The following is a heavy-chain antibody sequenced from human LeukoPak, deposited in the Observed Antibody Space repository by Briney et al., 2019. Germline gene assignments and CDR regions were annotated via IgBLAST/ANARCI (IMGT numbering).Heavy chain of an antibody. CDR3: AGREFDDY. D-gene: IGHD3-10*01. CDR1: GYSISSGYY. J-gene: IGHJ4*02. CDR2: IYHSGST. Sequence: SETLSLTCTVSGYSISSGYYRGWIRQPPGKGLEWIGSIYHSGSTYYNPSLKSRVTISVDTSKNQFSLKLSSVTAADTAVYYCAGREFDDYWGQGTLVTVSS. V-gene: IGHV4-38-2*02.